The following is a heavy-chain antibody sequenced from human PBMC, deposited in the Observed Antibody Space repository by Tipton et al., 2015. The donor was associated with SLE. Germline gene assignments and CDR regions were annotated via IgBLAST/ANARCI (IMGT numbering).Heavy chain of an antibody. V-gene: IGHV3-23*01. CDR2: ISGSGGST. J-gene: IGHJ4*02. Sequence: GSLRLSCAASGFTFSSYAMSWVRQAPGKGLEWVSAISGSGGSTYYADSVKGRFTISRDNSKNTLYLQMNSLRAEDTAVYYCAKVRSWGYCSSTSCYGFDYWGQGTLVTVSS. CDR1: GFTFSSYA. CDR3: AKVRSWGYCSSTSCYGFDY. D-gene: IGHD2-2*01.